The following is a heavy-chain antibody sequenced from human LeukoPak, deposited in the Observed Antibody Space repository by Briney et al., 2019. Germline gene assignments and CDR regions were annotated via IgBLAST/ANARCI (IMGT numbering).Heavy chain of an antibody. CDR2: ISGSGGST. CDR1: GFTFSSYA. D-gene: IGHD3-3*01. J-gene: IGHJ4*02. Sequence: GGSLRFSCAASGFTFSSYAMSWVRQAPGKGLEWVSAISGSGGSTYYADPVKGRFTISRDNSKNTLYLQMNSLRAEDTAVYYCANAATNYDFWSGYYLLLEPTPFDYWGQGTLVTVSS. CDR3: ANAATNYDFWSGYYLLLEPTPFDY. V-gene: IGHV3-23*01.